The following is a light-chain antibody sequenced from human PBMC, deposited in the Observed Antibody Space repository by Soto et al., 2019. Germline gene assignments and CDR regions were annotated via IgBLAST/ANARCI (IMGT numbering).Light chain of an antibody. J-gene: IGLJ3*02. V-gene: IGLV2-23*01. CDR1: TSDVGSYNL. CDR2: EDS. CDR3: SSYAGSNIVV. Sequence: QSALTQPASVSGSPGESIIISCTGTTSDVGSYNLVSWYQQYPGKAPKLIIYEDSKLPSGVSNRLSGSKSGNTASLTISGLQAEDEADYYCSSYAGSNIVVFGGGTKLTVL.